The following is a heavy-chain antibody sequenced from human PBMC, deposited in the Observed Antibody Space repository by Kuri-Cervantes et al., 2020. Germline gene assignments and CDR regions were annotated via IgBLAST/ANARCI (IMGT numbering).Heavy chain of an antibody. V-gene: IGHV3-21*01. D-gene: IGHD4-17*01. J-gene: IGHJ3*02. CDR1: GFTFSNAW. CDR2: ISSSSSYI. CDR3: AGGHYGEADAFDI. Sequence: GGSLRLSCSASGFTFSNAWMSWVRQAPGKGLEWVSSISSSSSYIYYADSVKGRFTISRDNAKNSLYLQMNSLRAEDTAVYYCAGGHYGEADAFDIWGQGTMVTVSS.